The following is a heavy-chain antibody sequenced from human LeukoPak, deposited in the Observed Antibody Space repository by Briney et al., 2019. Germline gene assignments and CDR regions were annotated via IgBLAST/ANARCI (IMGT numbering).Heavy chain of an antibody. CDR1: GYSFTSYW. J-gene: IGHJ3*02. D-gene: IGHD3-22*01. Sequence: GESLKISCKGSGYSFTSYWIGWVRQMPGKGLEWMGIIYPGDSDTRYSPSFQGQVTISADKSISAAYLQWSSLKASDTAMYYCARVNYYDSRGYYPDDAFDIWGQGTMVTVSS. CDR3: ARVNYYDSRGYYPDDAFDI. V-gene: IGHV5-51*01. CDR2: IYPGDSDT.